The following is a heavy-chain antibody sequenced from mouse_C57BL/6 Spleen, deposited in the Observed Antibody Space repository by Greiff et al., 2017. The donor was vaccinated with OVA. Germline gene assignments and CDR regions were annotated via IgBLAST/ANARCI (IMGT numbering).Heavy chain of an antibody. CDR1: GYTFTSYT. V-gene: IGHV1-4*01. D-gene: IGHD2-3*01. Sequence: QVHVKQSGAELARPGASVKMSCKASGYTFTSYTMHWVKQRPGQGLEWIGYINPSSGYTKYNQKFKDKATLTADKSSSTAYMQLSSLTSEDSAVYYCARSDDGYSPFDYWGQGTTLTVSS. CDR2: INPSSGYT. CDR3: ARSDDGYSPFDY. J-gene: IGHJ2*01.